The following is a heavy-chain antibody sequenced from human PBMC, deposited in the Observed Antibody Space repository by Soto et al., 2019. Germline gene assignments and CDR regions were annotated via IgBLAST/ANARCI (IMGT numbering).Heavy chain of an antibody. CDR3: SRIYYYGSGSKTIDY. J-gene: IGHJ4*02. CDR1: GGSISSSNW. D-gene: IGHD3-10*01. CDR2: IYHSGST. V-gene: IGHV4-4*02. Sequence: QVQLQDSGPGLVKPSGTLSLTCAVSGGSISSSNWWSWVRQPPGKGREWIGEIYHSGSTNYNPSLKSRVTISVDKSKNQFSLKLSSVTAADTAVYYCSRIYYYGSGSKTIDYWGQGTLVTDSS.